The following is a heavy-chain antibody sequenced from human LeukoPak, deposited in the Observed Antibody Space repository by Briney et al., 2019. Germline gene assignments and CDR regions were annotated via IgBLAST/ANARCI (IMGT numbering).Heavy chain of an antibody. D-gene: IGHD3-22*01. CDR3: ARAYYDRGRFADY. CDR1: GGPFSVYY. CDR2: INHSGST. V-gene: IGHV4-34*01. J-gene: IGHJ4*02. Sequence: SDTLSLTCAVWGGPFSVYYWRGLRHPPGRGLEGIGEINHSGSTNYNPSLKSRVPISVDTSKTQFSLKLSSVTGADTAVYYCARAYYDRGRFADYWGQGTLVTVSS.